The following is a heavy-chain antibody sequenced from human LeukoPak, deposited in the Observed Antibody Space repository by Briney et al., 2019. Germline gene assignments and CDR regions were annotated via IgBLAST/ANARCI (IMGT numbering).Heavy chain of an antibody. D-gene: IGHD6-19*01. V-gene: IGHV3-7*01. J-gene: IGHJ4*02. CDR3: VRISTAVAGADY. CDR2: IKQDGSEK. Sequence: GGSLRLXCAASGFTYSSSWMRWVRQAPGKGLEWVANIKQDGSEKYYVDSVKGRFTISRDNTKNSLYLQMDSLRAEDTAVYYCVRISTAVAGADYWGQGTLVIVSS. CDR1: GFTYSSSW.